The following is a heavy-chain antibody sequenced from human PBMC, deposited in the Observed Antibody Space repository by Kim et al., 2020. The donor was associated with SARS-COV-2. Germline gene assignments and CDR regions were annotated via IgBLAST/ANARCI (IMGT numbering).Heavy chain of an antibody. J-gene: IGHJ5*02. CDR3: ARDRTAARQFDP. CDR2: INAGNGNT. D-gene: IGHD6-6*01. V-gene: IGHV1-3*01. CDR1: GYTFTSYA. Sequence: ASVKVSCKASGYTFTSYAMHWVRQAPGQRLEWMGWINAGNGNTKYSQTCQGRVTITRDTSASTAYMELGSLRSEDTAVYYCARDRTAARQFDPWGQGTLVTVSS.